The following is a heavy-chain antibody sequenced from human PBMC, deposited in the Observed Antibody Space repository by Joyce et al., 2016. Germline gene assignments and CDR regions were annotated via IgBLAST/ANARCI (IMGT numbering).Heavy chain of an antibody. Sequence: QVQLQESGPGLVKPSQTLSLTCTVSGGSINSVGYYWCWIRQHPGKGLEWIGYIYYSGDSYYNPSLKSRVTISLDTSRNQCSLNLSSVTAADTAVYYCARMGGAAAPFDYWGQGTLVAVSS. CDR3: ARMGGAAAPFDY. D-gene: IGHD6-13*01. V-gene: IGHV4-31*03. J-gene: IGHJ4*02. CDR1: GGSINSVGYY. CDR2: IYYSGDS.